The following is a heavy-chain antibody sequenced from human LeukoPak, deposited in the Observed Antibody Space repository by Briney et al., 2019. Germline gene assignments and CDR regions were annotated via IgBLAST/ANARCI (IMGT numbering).Heavy chain of an antibody. V-gene: IGHV3-21*01. CDR3: ARPPSIAAAGTLDY. Sequence: GGSLRLSCAASGFTFSSYSMNWVRQAPGKGLEWGSSISSSSSYIYYADSVKGRFTISRDNAKNSLYLQMNSLRAEDTAVYYCARPPSIAAAGTLDYWGQGTLVTVSS. D-gene: IGHD6-13*01. J-gene: IGHJ4*02. CDR1: GFTFSSYS. CDR2: ISSSSSYI.